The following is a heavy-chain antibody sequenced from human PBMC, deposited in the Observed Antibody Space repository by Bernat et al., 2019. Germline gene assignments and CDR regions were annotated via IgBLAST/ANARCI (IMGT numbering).Heavy chain of an antibody. D-gene: IGHD2-15*01. CDR1: GFTFSSYA. CDR3: ARGDSVVVVAATLYGGMDV. J-gene: IGHJ6*02. Sequence: EVQLVETGGGLIQPGGSLRLSCAASGFTFSSYAMHWVRQAPGKGLEYVSAISSNGGSTYYAESVKGGFTSARDNSNDTMYLQMGSMRTEGMAVYDCARGDSVVVVAATLYGGMDVWGQGTTVTVSS. CDR2: ISSNGGST. V-gene: IGHV3-64*07.